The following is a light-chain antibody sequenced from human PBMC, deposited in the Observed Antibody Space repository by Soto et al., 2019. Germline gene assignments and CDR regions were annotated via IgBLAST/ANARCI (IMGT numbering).Light chain of an antibody. V-gene: IGLV2-14*01. CDR2: DVT. Sequence: QCALTQPASVSGSAGQSITISCAGTSSDVGAYTYVSWYQQHPGKAPKLMIYDVTNRPSGVSFRFSGSKSGNTASLTISGLQVEDEAGYHCSSYSSTSTRRLFGAGTKVTVL. CDR1: SSDVGAYTY. CDR3: SSYSSTSTRRL. J-gene: IGLJ1*01.